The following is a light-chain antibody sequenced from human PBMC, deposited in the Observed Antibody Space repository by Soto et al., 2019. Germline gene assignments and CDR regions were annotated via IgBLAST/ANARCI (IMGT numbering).Light chain of an antibody. J-gene: IGKJ1*01. CDR3: QQYNSYSWT. Sequence: IQMTQSPSTLSASVGDRVSITCRASQTIFSWLAWYQQKPGKAPNLLIYHASNLRGGVPSRFSGGGSGTEFTLTISSVQPDDIATYSCQQYNSYSWTFGQGTKVEIK. V-gene: IGKV1-5*01. CDR1: QTIFSW. CDR2: HAS.